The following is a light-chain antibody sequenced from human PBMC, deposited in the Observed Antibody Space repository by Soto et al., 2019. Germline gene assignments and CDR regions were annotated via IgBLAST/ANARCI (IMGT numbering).Light chain of an antibody. CDR1: SSDVGGYNY. V-gene: IGLV2-14*01. CDR2: DVS. Sequence: QSALTQPASVSGSPGQSITISCTGTSSDVGGYNYVSWYQQHPGKAPKLMIYDVSNRPSGVSNRFSGSKSGNTASLTISGLQDEDEDDYYCSSYTSSSSPYVVFGGGTQLTVL. CDR3: SSYTSSSSPYVV. J-gene: IGLJ2*01.